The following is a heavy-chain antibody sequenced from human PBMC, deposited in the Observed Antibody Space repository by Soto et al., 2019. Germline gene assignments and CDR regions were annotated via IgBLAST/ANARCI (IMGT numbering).Heavy chain of an antibody. CDR2: IKSKTDGGTT. V-gene: IGHV3-15*07. D-gene: IGHD2-2*01. CDR3: ITDGYCSSTSCYGYGMDV. Sequence: EVQLVESGGGLVKPGGSLRLSCAASGFTFSNAWMNWVRQAPGKGLEWVGRIKSKTDGGTTDYAAPVKGRFTISRDDLKNTLYLQMNSLKTEDTAVYYCITDGYCSSTSCYGYGMDVWGRGTTVIVSS. CDR1: GFTFSNAW. J-gene: IGHJ6*02.